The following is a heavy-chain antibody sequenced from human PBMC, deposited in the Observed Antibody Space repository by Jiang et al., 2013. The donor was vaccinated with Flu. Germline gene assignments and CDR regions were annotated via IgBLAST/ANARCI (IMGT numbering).Heavy chain of an antibody. CDR2: ISGSGGIT. Sequence: VESGGGLGQPGGSLRLSCAASGFNFRNYDMSWVRQAPGKGLEWVSSISGSGGITYYAYSVKGRFTISRDNSKTTLYLQMNSLRAEDTALYYCAKGDGDYQGWFDSVGPGNLGQRLL. D-gene: IGHD4-17*01. J-gene: IGHJ5*01. CDR1: GFNFRNYD. CDR3: AKGDGDYQGWFDS. V-gene: IGHV3-23*04.